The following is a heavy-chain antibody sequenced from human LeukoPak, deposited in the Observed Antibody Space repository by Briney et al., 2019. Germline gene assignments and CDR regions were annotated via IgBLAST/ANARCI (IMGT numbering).Heavy chain of an antibody. CDR2: IYYSGST. V-gene: IGHV4-39*07. J-gene: IGHJ4*02. Sequence: SETLSLTCTVSGGSISSSSYYWGWIRQPPGKGLEWIGSIYYSGSTYYNPSLKSRTTISVDTYKNQFSLKLSLMTAADTAVYYCARKGMTMRAVVMWGQGTLVTVSS. D-gene: IGHD3-22*01. CDR1: GGSISSSSYY. CDR3: ARKGMTMRAVVM.